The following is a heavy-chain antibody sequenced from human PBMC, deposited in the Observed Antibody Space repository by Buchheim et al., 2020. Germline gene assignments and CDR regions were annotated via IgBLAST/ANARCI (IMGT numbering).Heavy chain of an antibody. Sequence: QVQLEESGPGLVEPSETLSLTCAVYGGSFSGYYWSWIRQPPGKGLEWIGEINHSGSTNYNPSLKSRVTISVDTSKNQFSLKLSSVTAADTAVYYCARGSPYCSGGSCYPTWFDPWGQGTL. V-gene: IGHV4-34*01. CDR2: INHSGST. CDR3: ARGSPYCSGGSCYPTWFDP. J-gene: IGHJ5*02. D-gene: IGHD2-15*01. CDR1: GGSFSGYY.